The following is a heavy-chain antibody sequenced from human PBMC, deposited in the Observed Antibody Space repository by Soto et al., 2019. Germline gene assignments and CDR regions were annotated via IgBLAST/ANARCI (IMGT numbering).Heavy chain of an antibody. J-gene: IGHJ4*02. CDR1: GFTFSSYW. V-gene: IGHV3-74*01. Sequence: PVGSLSLSCAASGFTFSSYWMHWVRQAPGKGLVWVSRINSDGSSTSYADSVKGRFTISRDNAKNTLYLQMNSLRAEDTAVYYCARSEDSSGYYYNYFDYWGQGTLVTVSS. CDR3: ARSEDSSGYYYNYFDY. CDR2: INSDGSST. D-gene: IGHD3-22*01.